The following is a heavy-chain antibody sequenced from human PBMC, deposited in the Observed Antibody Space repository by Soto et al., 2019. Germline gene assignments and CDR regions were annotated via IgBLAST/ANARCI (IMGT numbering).Heavy chain of an antibody. D-gene: IGHD6-13*01. CDR1: GGSISSYY. CDR2: IYYSGST. Sequence: SSETLSLTCTVSGGSISSYYWSWIRQPPGKGLEWIGYIYYSGSTNYNPSLKSRVTISVDTSKNQFSLKLSSVTAADTAVYYCARAPAPLYSSSWYYFDYYYGMDVWGQGTTVTVSS. CDR3: ARAPAPLYSSSWYYFDYYYGMDV. J-gene: IGHJ6*02. V-gene: IGHV4-59*01.